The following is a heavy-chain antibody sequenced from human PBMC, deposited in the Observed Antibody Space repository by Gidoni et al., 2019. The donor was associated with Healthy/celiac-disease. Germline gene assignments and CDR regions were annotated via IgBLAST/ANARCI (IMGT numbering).Heavy chain of an antibody. D-gene: IGHD3-3*01. CDR1: GGSFSGYY. V-gene: IGHV4-34*01. CDR2: INHSGST. Sequence: QVQLQQWGAGLLKPSETLSLTCAVYGGSFSGYYWSWIRQPPGKGLEWIGEINHSGSTNYNPSLKSRVTISVDTSKNQFSLKLSSVTAADTAVYYCARGFSRAGVYSHDLKNGDYWGQGTLVTVSS. J-gene: IGHJ4*02. CDR3: ARGFSRAGVYSHDLKNGDY.